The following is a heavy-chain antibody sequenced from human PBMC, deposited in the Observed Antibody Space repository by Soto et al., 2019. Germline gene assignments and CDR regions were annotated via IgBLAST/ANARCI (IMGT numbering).Heavy chain of an antibody. J-gene: IGHJ4*02. CDR2: IFSNDEK. D-gene: IGHD3-22*01. V-gene: IGHV2-26*01. Sequence: GSGPTLVNPTETLTLTCTASGFSLSNARMGVSWIRQPPGKALEWLAHIFSNDEKSYSTSLKSRLTISKDTSKSQVVLTMTNMDPVDTATYYCARICYYDSSGTIDYWGQGTLVTAPQ. CDR1: GFSLSNARMG. CDR3: ARICYYDSSGTIDY.